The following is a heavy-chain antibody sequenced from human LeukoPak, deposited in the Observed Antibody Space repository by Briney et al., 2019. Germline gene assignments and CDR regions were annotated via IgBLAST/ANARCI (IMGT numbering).Heavy chain of an antibody. CDR2: IRYDGSNK. CDR3: AKDLGHKYSSSWYDFLDY. Sequence: GGSLRLSCAASGFTFSSYGMHWVRQAPGKGLEWVAFIRYDGSNKYYADSVKGRFTISRDNSKNTLYLQMNSLRAEDTAVYYCAKDLGHKYSSSWYDFLDYWGQGTLVTVSS. J-gene: IGHJ4*02. D-gene: IGHD6-13*01. V-gene: IGHV3-30*02. CDR1: GFTFSSYG.